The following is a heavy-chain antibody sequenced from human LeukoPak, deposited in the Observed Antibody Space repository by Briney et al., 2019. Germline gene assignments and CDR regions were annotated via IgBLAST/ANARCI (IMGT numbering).Heavy chain of an antibody. D-gene: IGHD4-11*01. V-gene: IGHV3-74*01. CDR1: GFTFSSYW. CDR3: ARAGATVNYGDF. J-gene: IGHJ4*02. Sequence: GGSLRLSCAAPGFTFSSYWMHWVRQAPGKGLVWVSRINSDGSSTTYADSVKGRFTISRDNAENTLYLQMNSLRAEDTAVYYCARAGATVNYGDFWGQGTLVTVSS. CDR2: INSDGSST.